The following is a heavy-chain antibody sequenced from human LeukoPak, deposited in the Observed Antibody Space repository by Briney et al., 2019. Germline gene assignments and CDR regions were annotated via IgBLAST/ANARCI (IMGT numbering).Heavy chain of an antibody. J-gene: IGHJ3*02. Sequence: GGSLRLSCAASGFTFSSYSMNWVRQAPGKGLEWVSSISSSSSYIYYADSVKGRFTISRDNAKNSLYLQMNSLRAEGTAVYYCAGFRKPYYYDSSGYGAFDIWGQGTMVTVSS. V-gene: IGHV3-21*01. CDR2: ISSSSSYI. CDR3: AGFRKPYYYDSSGYGAFDI. D-gene: IGHD3-22*01. CDR1: GFTFSSYS.